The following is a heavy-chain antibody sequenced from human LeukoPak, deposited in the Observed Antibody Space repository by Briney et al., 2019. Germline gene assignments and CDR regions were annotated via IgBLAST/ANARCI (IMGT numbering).Heavy chain of an antibody. J-gene: IGHJ5*02. V-gene: IGHV4-31*03. CDR3: ARVGFWSGYYSWFDP. Sequence: SETLSHTCTVSGGSISSGGYYWSWIRQHPGKGLEWIGYIYYSGSTYYNPSLKSRVTISVDTSKNQFSLKLSSVAAADTAVYHCARVGFWSGYYSWFDPWGQGTLVTVSS. CDR1: GGSISSGGYY. CDR2: IYYSGST. D-gene: IGHD3-3*01.